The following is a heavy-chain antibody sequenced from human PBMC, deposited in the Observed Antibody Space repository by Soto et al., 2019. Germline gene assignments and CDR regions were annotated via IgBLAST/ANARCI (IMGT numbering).Heavy chain of an antibody. CDR1: GYTFTSYD. Sequence: GASVKVSCKASGYTFTSYDINWVRQATGQGLEWMGWMNPNSGNTGYAQKFQGRVTMTRNTSISTAYMELSSLRSEDTAVYYCARGARWFGETQRYYYYGMDVWGQGTTVTVS. V-gene: IGHV1-8*01. CDR3: ARGARWFGETQRYYYYGMDV. J-gene: IGHJ6*02. D-gene: IGHD3-10*01. CDR2: MNPNSGNT.